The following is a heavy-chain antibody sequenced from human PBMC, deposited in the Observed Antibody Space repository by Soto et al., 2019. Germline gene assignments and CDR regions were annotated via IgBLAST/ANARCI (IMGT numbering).Heavy chain of an antibody. V-gene: IGHV4-61*01. Sequence: SETLSLTCTVSGGSVSSGSYYWSWIRQPPGKGLEWIGYIYYSGSTNYNPSLKSRVTISVDTSKNQFSLKLSSVKSDDTAVYYCATLYDSSGFHRGYYFDSWGQGTLVTVSS. CDR1: GGSVSSGSYY. D-gene: IGHD3-22*01. CDR2: IYYSGST. J-gene: IGHJ4*02. CDR3: ATLYDSSGFHRGYYFDS.